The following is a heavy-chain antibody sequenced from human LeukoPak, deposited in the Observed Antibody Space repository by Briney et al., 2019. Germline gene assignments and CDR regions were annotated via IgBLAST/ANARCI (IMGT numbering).Heavy chain of an antibody. V-gene: IGHV4-38-2*02. CDR1: GYSMSSTFS. CDR3: ARDRDLRWFYY. Sequence: SETLSLTCTVSGYSMSSTFSWGWIRQPPGKGLEWIGSIYNSGSTYYNPSLKSRATMSVDTSKNQFSLKLNSVTAADTAVYYCARDRDLRWFYYWGQGTLVTVSS. D-gene: IGHD2-21*01. J-gene: IGHJ4*02. CDR2: IYNSGST.